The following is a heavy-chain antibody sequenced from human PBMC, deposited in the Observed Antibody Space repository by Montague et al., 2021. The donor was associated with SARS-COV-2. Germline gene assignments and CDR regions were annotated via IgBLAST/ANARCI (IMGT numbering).Heavy chain of an antibody. Sequence: TLSLTCTVSGASISTGIYYWSWIWQPAGQGLEWIGRIRSTGHTDYNSSLESRVIMSVDTSTNQFSLSLTSVTAADTAVYFCARFGSGTLEFDLWGQGTLVTVSS. CDR2: IRSTGHT. CDR1: GASISTGIYY. D-gene: IGHD3-10*01. CDR3: ARFGSGTLEFDL. V-gene: IGHV4-61*02. J-gene: IGHJ4*02.